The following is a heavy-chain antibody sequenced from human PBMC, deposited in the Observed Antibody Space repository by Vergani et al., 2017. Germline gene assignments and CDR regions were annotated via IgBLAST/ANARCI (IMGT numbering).Heavy chain of an antibody. CDR2: IKQDGSEK. V-gene: IGHV3-7*01. Sequence: EVQLVESGGGLVQPGGSLRLSCAASGFTFSSYWMSWVRQAPGKGLEWVANIKQDGSEKYYVDSVKGRFTISRDNAKNSLYLQMNSLRAEDTAVYYCARWDIVVVPAAIQTNYYYYYGMDVWGQGTTVTVSS. CDR1: GFTFSSYW. J-gene: IGHJ6*02. CDR3: ARWDIVVVPAAIQTNYYYYYGMDV. D-gene: IGHD2-2*02.